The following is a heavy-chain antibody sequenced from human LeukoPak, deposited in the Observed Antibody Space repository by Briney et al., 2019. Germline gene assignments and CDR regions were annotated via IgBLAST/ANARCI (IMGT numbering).Heavy chain of an antibody. V-gene: IGHV3-30*04. CDR1: GLTFSSYA. CDR3: ARGIVVVVAANDLIDY. CDR2: ISYDGSNK. D-gene: IGHD2-15*01. J-gene: IGHJ4*02. Sequence: GGSLRLSCAASGLTFSSYAMHWVRPAPGKGLEWVAVISYDGSNKYYADSVKGRFTISRDNSKNTLYLQMNSLRAEDTAVYYCARGIVVVVAANDLIDYWGQGTLVTVSS.